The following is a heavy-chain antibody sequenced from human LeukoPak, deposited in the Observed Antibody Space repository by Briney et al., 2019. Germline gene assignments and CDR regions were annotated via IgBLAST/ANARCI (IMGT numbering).Heavy chain of an antibody. V-gene: IGHV3-11*06. CDR3: ARGSGGYVSEFGY. Sequence: PGGSLRLSCAASGFTSSDYYMSWIRQAPGKGLEWVSYISSSSSYTNYADSVKGRFTISRDNAKNSLYLQMNSLRAEDTAVYYCARGSGGYVSEFGYWGQGTLVTVSS. J-gene: IGHJ4*02. CDR2: ISSSSSYT. CDR1: GFTSSDYY. D-gene: IGHD5-12*01.